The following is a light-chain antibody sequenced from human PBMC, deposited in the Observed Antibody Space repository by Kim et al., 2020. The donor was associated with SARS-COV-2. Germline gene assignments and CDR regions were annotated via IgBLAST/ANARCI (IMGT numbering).Light chain of an antibody. CDR1: ALPKQY. Sequence: SYELTQPPSVSVSPGQTARITCSGDALPKQYAYWYQQKPGQAPVLVIYKDSERPSGIPERFSGSSSWTTVTLTISGVQAEDEADYYCQSADSSGTYVVFG. CDR3: QSADSSGTYVV. CDR2: KDS. V-gene: IGLV3-25*03. J-gene: IGLJ2*01.